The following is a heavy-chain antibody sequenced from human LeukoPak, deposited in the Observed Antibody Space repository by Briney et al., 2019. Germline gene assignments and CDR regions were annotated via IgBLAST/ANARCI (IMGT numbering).Heavy chain of an antibody. J-gene: IGHJ4*02. Sequence: PSETLSLTCTVSIGSISSTNYYWGWIRQPPGKGLEWIGSIYYSGSTYYNPSLKSRFTISVDTSKNQFSLKLSSVTAADTAVYYCANVDVDYWGQGTLVTVSS. CDR2: IYYSGST. CDR1: IGSISSTNYY. CDR3: ANVDVDY. V-gene: IGHV4-39*07. D-gene: IGHD3/OR15-3a*01.